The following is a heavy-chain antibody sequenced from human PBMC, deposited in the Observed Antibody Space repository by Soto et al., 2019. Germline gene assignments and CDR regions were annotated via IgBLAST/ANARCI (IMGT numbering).Heavy chain of an antibody. J-gene: IGHJ4*02. V-gene: IGHV4-30-2*06. CDR2: IYHNGNT. Sequence: SETLSLTRSVSGGSVNSGGYSWNWIRQSPGQGLEWIGSIYHNGNTHYNPSLMSRVTISIDTYQNQFSLRVTSMTAADTAVYHCATHDIYSYSWVYFDYWGQGALVTVSS. CDR1: GGSVNSGGYS. CDR3: ATHDIYSYSWVYFDY. D-gene: IGHD3-10*01.